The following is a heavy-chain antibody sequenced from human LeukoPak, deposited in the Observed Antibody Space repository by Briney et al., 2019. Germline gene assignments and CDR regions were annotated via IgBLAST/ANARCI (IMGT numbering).Heavy chain of an antibody. CDR3: ASRHYYDSSGYDPPDAFDI. CDR2: IYPGDSDT. Sequence: GESLKISCKGSGYSFTSYWIGWVRQMPGKGLEWMGIIYPGDSDTRYSPSFQGQVTISADKSISTAYLQWSSLKASDTAMYYCASRHYYDSSGYDPPDAFDIWGQGTMVTVSS. V-gene: IGHV5-51*01. CDR1: GYSFTSYW. D-gene: IGHD3-22*01. J-gene: IGHJ3*02.